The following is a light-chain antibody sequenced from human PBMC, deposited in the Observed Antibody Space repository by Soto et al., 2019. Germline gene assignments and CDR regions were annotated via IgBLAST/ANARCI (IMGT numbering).Light chain of an antibody. Sequence: QSALTQPPSASGSPGQSVTISCTGTKNDIGVYDFVSWYQHHPGKAPRLIIYEVVQRPSGVPDRFSGSKSGNTASLTVSGLQAADEGDYFCKSYAGSNTYVFGSGTTLTVL. V-gene: IGLV2-8*01. CDR1: KNDIGVYDF. J-gene: IGLJ1*01. CDR2: EVV. CDR3: KSYAGSNTYV.